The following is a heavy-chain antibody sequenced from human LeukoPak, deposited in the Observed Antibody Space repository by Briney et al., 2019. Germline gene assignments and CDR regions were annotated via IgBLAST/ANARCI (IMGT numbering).Heavy chain of an antibody. J-gene: IGHJ4*02. V-gene: IGHV3-15*01. CDR3: TTGYYGSGSYPN. D-gene: IGHD3-10*01. CDR2: IKSKTDGGTT. CDR1: GFTFSNAW. Sequence: PGGSLRLSCAASGFTFSNAWMSWVRQAPGKGLEWVGRIKSKTDGGTTDYAAPVKGRFTISRDDSKNTLYLQMNSLKTEDTAVYYCTTGYYGSGSYPNWGQGTLVTVSS.